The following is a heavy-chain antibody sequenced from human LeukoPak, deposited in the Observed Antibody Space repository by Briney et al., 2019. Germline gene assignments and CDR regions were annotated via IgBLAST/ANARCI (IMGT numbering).Heavy chain of an antibody. CDR3: ATTRRLRLDPAPGYFQH. CDR1: VFTFSSYE. J-gene: IGHJ1*01. V-gene: IGHV3-48*03. Sequence: GGSLRLSCAASVFTFSSYEMNWVRQAPRKGLEWVSYISSSGSTIYYADSVKGRFTISRDNAKNSLYLQMNSLRAEDTAVYYCATTRRLRLDPAPGYFQHWRQGTLVTVSS. CDR2: ISSSGSTI.